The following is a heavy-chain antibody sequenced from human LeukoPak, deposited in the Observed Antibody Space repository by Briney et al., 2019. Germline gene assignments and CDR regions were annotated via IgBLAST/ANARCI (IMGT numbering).Heavy chain of an antibody. CDR1: GGSFSGYY. V-gene: IGHV4-34*01. J-gene: IGHJ5*02. Sequence: SETLSLTCAVYGGSFSGYYWSWIRQPPGKGLEWIGEINHSGSTTYNPSLKSRVTISVDTSKNQFSLKLSFVTAADTAVYYCARAYCSSTSCYLSWFDPWGQGTLVTVSS. D-gene: IGHD2-2*01. CDR3: ARAYCSSTSCYLSWFDP. CDR2: INHSGST.